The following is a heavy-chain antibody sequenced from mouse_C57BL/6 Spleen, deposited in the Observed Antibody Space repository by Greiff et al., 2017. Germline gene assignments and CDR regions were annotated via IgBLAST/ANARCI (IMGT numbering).Heavy chain of an antibody. CDR2: IYPGSGST. CDR3: ARVDYDYDSAMDY. D-gene: IGHD2-4*01. CDR1: GYTFTSYW. J-gene: IGHJ4*01. Sequence: QVQLQQPGAELVKPGASVKMSCKASGYTFTSYWITWVKQRPGQGLEWIGDIYPGSGSTNYNEKFKSKATLTVDTSSSTAYMQLSSLTSEDSAVYYCARVDYDYDSAMDYWGQGTSVTVSS. V-gene: IGHV1-55*01.